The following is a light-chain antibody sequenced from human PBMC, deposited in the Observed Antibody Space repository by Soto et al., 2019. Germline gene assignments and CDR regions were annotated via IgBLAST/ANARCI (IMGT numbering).Light chain of an antibody. J-gene: IGKJ2*01. CDR3: QRYANSLYT. CDR2: ATS. CDR1: QSVDSNY. Sequence: ENVLTQSPGTLSLSPGERATLSCRASQSVDSNYLAWYQQKPGQAPRLLIHATSTRATGIPDRFSGSGSGTEFTLTINRLEPDDFAVYYCQRYANSLYTFGPRTKLEIK. V-gene: IGKV3-20*01.